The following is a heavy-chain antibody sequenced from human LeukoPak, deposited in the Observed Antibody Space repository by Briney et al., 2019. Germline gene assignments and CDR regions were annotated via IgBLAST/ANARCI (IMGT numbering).Heavy chain of an antibody. CDR2: ISYDGNNK. CDR1: GFTFSNYA. D-gene: IGHD2-21*01. J-gene: IGHJ4*02. CDR3: AREVISIPSYFDS. V-gene: IGHV3-30*14. Sequence: GGSLRLSCAASGFTFSNYAMHWVRQAPGKGLEWVALISYDGNNKYYADSVKGRFTISRDNSKNTLYLLMNSLISEDTAVYYCAREVISIPSYFDSWGQGTLVTVSS.